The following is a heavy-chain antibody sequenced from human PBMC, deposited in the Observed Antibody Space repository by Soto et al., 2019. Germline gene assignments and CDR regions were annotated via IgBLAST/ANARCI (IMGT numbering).Heavy chain of an antibody. CDR1: GFTFISYA. CDR2: ISGSGGST. V-gene: IGHV3-23*01. D-gene: IGHD2-2*01. CDR3: ARYCSSTSCPGTDAFDI. Sequence: GGSLRLSCAASGFTFISYAMSWVRQAPGKGLEWVSAISGSGGSTYYADSVKGRFTISRDNSKNTLYLQMNSLRAEDTAVYYCARYCSSTSCPGTDAFDIWGQGTMVTVSS. J-gene: IGHJ3*02.